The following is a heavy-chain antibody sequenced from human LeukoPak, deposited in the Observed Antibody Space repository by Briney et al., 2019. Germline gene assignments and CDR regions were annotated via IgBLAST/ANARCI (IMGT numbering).Heavy chain of an antibody. CDR2: ISGSGGST. V-gene: IGHV3-23*01. J-gene: IGHJ4*02. Sequence: GGSLRLSCAASGFTFSSYAMSWVRQAPGKGLEWVSAISGSGGSTYYADSVKGRFTISRDNSKNTLYLQMNSLRAEDTAVYYCAKDHQYCSSTSCYLFDYWGQGTLVTVSS. D-gene: IGHD2-2*01. CDR3: AKDHQYCSSTSCYLFDY. CDR1: GFTFSSYA.